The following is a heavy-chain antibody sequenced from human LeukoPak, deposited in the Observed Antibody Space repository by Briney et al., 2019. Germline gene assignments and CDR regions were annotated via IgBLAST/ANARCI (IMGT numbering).Heavy chain of an antibody. D-gene: IGHD2-2*02. CDR1: GFTFSSYA. J-gene: IGHJ4*02. Sequence: PGGSLRLSCAASGFTFSSYAMSWVRQAPGKGLEWVSAISGGGDNTYYADSVKGRFTISRDNSKNTLYLQMNSLRAEDTAVYYCAKFSSYLSPVDYWGQGTLVTVSS. CDR2: ISGGGDNT. V-gene: IGHV3-23*01. CDR3: AKFSSYLSPVDY.